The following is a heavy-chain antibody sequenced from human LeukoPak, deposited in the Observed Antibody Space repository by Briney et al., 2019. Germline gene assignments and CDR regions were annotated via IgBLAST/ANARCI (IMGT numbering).Heavy chain of an antibody. CDR1: GFTFSGYA. Sequence: GGSLRPSCAASGFTFSGYAMHWVRQAPGKGLEWVAVIWYDGSNKYYADSVKGRFTISRDNAKNTLYLQMNSLRAEDTAVYYCARDLDYYDSSGYFDYWGQGTLVTVSS. V-gene: IGHV3-33*01. CDR2: IWYDGSNK. J-gene: IGHJ4*02. D-gene: IGHD3-22*01. CDR3: ARDLDYYDSSGYFDY.